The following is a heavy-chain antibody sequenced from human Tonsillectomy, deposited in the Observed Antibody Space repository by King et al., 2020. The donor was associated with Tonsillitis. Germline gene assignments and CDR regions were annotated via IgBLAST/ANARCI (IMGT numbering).Heavy chain of an antibody. CDR2: ISSSSSYI. CDR1: GFTFSSYS. J-gene: IGHJ2*01. D-gene: IGHD3-10*01. Sequence: VQLVESGGGLVKPGGSLRLSCAASGFTFSSYSINWVRQAPGKGLEWVSSISSSSSYIYYADSVKGRFTISRDNARNSLFLQMNSLRAEDTAVYYCARDPMAYGWYFDFWGRGTLVTVSS. V-gene: IGHV3-21*01. CDR3: ARDPMAYGWYFDF.